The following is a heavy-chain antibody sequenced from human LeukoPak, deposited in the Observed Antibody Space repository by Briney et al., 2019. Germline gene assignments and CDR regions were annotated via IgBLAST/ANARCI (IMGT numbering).Heavy chain of an antibody. CDR2: IYPGDSDT. Sequence: GESLKISCKGSGYSFTSYWIGWVRQMPGKGLEWMGIIYPGDSDTRYSPSFQGQVTISADKSISTAYLQWSSLKASDTAMYYCARLYYYDSSGYRYFDYWGHGTLFTVSS. J-gene: IGHJ4*01. CDR3: ARLYYYDSSGYRYFDY. CDR1: GYSFTSYW. V-gene: IGHV5-51*01. D-gene: IGHD3-22*01.